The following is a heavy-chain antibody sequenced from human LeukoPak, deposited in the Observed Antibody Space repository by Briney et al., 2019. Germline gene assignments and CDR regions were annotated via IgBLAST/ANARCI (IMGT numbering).Heavy chain of an antibody. Sequence: SETLSLTCAVYGGSFSGYYWSWIRQPPGKGLEWIGSIYYSGSTYYNPSLKSRVTISVDTSKNQFSLKLSSVTAADTAVYYCARAIITMIVVVDAFDIWGQGTMVTVSS. CDR3: ARAIITMIVVVDAFDI. D-gene: IGHD3-22*01. CDR1: GGSFSGYY. CDR2: IYYSGST. V-gene: IGHV4-34*01. J-gene: IGHJ3*02.